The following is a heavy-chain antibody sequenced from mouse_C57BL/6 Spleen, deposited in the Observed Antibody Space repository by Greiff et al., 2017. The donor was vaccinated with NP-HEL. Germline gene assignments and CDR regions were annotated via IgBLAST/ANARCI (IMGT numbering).Heavy chain of an antibody. J-gene: IGHJ4*01. Sequence: EVQLVESEGGLVQPGSSMKLSCTASGFTFSDYYMAWVRQVPEKGLEWVANINYDGSSTYYLDSLKSRFIISRDNAKNILYLQMSSLKSEDTATYYCARDSSYAMDYWGQGTSVTVSS. CDR2: INYDGSST. CDR1: GFTFSDYY. D-gene: IGHD2-12*01. V-gene: IGHV5-16*01. CDR3: ARDSSYAMDY.